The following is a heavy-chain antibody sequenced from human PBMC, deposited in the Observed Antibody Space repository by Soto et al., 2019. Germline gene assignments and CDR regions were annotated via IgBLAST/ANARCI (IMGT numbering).Heavy chain of an antibody. CDR3: TKHLTGPVYY. D-gene: IGHD3-16*01. CDR1: GFTFTNYG. V-gene: IGHV3-33*06. J-gene: IGHJ4*02. Sequence: GGSLRLSCAASGFTFTNYGMHWVRQAPGKGLEWVAVIWYDGSNKYYADSVKGRFTISRDNSKNTLYLQMNSLRAEDTAVYYCTKHLTGPVYYWGQGTLVTVSS. CDR2: IWYDGSNK.